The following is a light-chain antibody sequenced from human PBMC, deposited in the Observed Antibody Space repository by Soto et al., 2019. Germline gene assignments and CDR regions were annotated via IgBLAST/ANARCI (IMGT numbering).Light chain of an antibody. CDR2: DVS. CDR1: SSDVGGYDY. CDR3: ISYSSSSTYV. J-gene: IGLJ1*01. V-gene: IGLV2-14*01. Sequence: QSVLPQPASVSGSPLRSITISCTGTSSDVGGYDYVSWYQQPPGKAPKLIIYDVSDRPSGVSSRFSGSKSGNTASLTISGLQDEDEADYYCISYSSSSTYVFGTGTKVTVL.